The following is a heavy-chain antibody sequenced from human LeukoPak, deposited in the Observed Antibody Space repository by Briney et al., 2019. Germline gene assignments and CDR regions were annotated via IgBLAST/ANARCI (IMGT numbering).Heavy chain of an antibody. CDR1: GFTFSSYW. V-gene: IGHV3-30*02. CDR3: AKAQDIVVVPAAIGY. D-gene: IGHD2-2*01. Sequence: GGSLRLSCAASGFTFSSYWMHWVRQAPGKGLEWVAFIRYDGSNKYYADSVKGRFTISRDNSKNTLYLQMNSLRAEDTAVYYCAKAQDIVVVPAAIGYWGQGTLVTVSS. J-gene: IGHJ4*02. CDR2: IRYDGSNK.